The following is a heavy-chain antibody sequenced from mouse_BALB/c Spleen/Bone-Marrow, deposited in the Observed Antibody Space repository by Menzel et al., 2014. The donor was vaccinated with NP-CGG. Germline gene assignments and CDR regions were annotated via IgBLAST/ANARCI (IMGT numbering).Heavy chain of an antibody. CDR2: IYPSDSYT. CDR3: TRGSSYVGYAMDY. J-gene: IGHJ4*01. V-gene: IGHV1-69*02. Sequence: QVQLQQSGAELVRPGASVKLSCKASGYTFTNNWINWVKPRPGQGLEWIGNIYPSDSYTNYNQKFKDKATLTVDKSSSTAYMQLSSPTSEDSAVYYCTRGSSYVGYAMDYWGQGTSVTVSS. D-gene: IGHD1-1*01. CDR1: GYTFTNNW.